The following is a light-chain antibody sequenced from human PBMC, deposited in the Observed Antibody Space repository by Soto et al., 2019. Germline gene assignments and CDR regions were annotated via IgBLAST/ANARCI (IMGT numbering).Light chain of an antibody. CDR3: QQRSNWPST. V-gene: IGKV3-11*01. Sequence: EIVLTQSPATLSLSPGEGATLSCRASQSVSSYLAWYQQKPGQAPRLLIYDASNRAPGIPARFSGSGSGTAFPLPITSLEPEDFAVYYCQQRSNWPSTFGGGTKVDIK. J-gene: IGKJ4*01. CDR2: DAS. CDR1: QSVSSY.